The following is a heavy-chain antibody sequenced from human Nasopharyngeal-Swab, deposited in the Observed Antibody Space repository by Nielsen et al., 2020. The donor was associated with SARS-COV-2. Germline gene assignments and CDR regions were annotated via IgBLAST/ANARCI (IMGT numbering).Heavy chain of an antibody. CDR3: ARDSGIVVVTAIFDY. V-gene: IGHV3-11*04. D-gene: IGHD2-21*02. Sequence: GGSLRPSCAASGFTFSDYYMSWIRQAPGKGLEWVSYISSGGSTIYYADSVKGRFTISRDNAKNSLYLQMNSLRAEDTAVYYCARDSGIVVVTAIFDYWGQGTLVTVSS. CDR1: GFTFSDYY. J-gene: IGHJ4*02. CDR2: ISSGGSTI.